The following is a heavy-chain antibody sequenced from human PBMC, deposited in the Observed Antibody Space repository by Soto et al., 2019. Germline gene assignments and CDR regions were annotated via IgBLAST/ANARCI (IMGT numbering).Heavy chain of an antibody. CDR2: IIPIFGTA. CDR1: GGTFSSYA. J-gene: IGHJ6*02. D-gene: IGHD2-2*01. CDR3: ARDRGQDDDIVVVPAPPNYYGMDV. V-gene: IGHV1-69*13. Sequence: AVKVSCKACGGTFSSYAISWVRQAPGQGLEWMGGIIPIFGTANYAQKFQGRVTITADESTSTAYMELSSLRSEDTAVYYCARDRGQDDDIVVVPAPPNYYGMDVWGQGTTVTVSS.